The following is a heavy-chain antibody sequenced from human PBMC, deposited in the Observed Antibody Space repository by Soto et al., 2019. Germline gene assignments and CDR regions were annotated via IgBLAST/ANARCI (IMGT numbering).Heavy chain of an antibody. D-gene: IGHD6-25*01. Sequence: QITLKESGPTLVKPTQTLTLTCTFSGFSLSTNGVGVGWIRQPPGKALEWLALIYWDDDKRYSPSLKRRLTNTKDTSKNRVVLTMTNMDPVDTATYYCAHRHYSSAGDGVDVWGQGTTVTVSS. CDR3: AHRHYSSAGDGVDV. V-gene: IGHV2-5*02. J-gene: IGHJ6*02. CDR1: GFSLSTNGVG. CDR2: IYWDDDK.